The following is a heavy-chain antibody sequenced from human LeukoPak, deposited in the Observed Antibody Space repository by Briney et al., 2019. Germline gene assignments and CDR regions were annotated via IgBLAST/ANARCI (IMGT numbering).Heavy chain of an antibody. V-gene: IGHV4-39*07. Sequence: SETLSLTCTVSGGSISSSSYYWGWIRQPPGKGLEWIGSIYYSGSTYYNPSLKSRVTISVDTSKNQFSLKLSSVTAADTAVYYCARTPGGVGGGNDYWGQGTLVTVSS. CDR2: IYYSGST. CDR3: ARTPGGVGGGNDY. D-gene: IGHD3-16*01. CDR1: GGSISSSSYY. J-gene: IGHJ4*02.